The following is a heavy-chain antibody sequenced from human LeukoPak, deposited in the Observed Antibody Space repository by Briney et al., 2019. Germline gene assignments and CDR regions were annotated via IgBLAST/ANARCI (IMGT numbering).Heavy chain of an antibody. Sequence: GESLRLSRAASGFTSSRYWIHWVRQAPGKGLEWVSRINPDGSTTTYADSVKGRFTISRDNAKNTVYLQMNSLRAEDTALYHCVRVLSGSWDWFDPWGQGTLVTVSS. CDR1: GFTSSRYW. D-gene: IGHD3-22*01. V-gene: IGHV3-74*01. CDR2: INPDGSTT. J-gene: IGHJ5*02. CDR3: VRVLSGSWDWFDP.